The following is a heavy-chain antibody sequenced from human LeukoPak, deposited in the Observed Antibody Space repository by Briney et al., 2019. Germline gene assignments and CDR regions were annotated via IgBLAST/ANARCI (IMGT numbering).Heavy chain of an antibody. J-gene: IGHJ4*02. CDR3: ARGDYGGNRFDY. CDR2: IYYSGST. CDR1: GGSIRSYY. D-gene: IGHD4-23*01. V-gene: IGHV4-59*01. Sequence: TSETLSLTCTVSGGSIRSYYWSWIRQPPGEGLEWIGYIYYSGSTNYNPSLKSRVTISVDTSKNQFSLKLSSVTAADTAVYYCARGDYGGNRFDYWGPGTLVTVSS.